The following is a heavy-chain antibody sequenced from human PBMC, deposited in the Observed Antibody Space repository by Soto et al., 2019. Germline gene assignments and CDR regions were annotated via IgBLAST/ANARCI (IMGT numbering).Heavy chain of an antibody. J-gene: IGHJ2*01. D-gene: IGHD4-17*01. Sequence: EVQLLESGGGLIQPGGSLRLSCTASGFTFINYAMNWVRQAPGKGLEWVSGTSGGGDVAFYADSVKGRFAISRDNSKNTLYLQMNSLRAEDTALYYCVKKSIGTVTNPVDWSFDLWGRGTLVPVSS. CDR3: VKKSIGTVTNPVDWSFDL. CDR2: TSGGGDVA. V-gene: IGHV3-23*01. CDR1: GFTFINYA.